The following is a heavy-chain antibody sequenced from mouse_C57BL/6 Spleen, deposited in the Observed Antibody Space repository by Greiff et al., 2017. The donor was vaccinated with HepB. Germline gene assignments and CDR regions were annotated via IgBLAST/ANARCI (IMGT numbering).Heavy chain of an antibody. Sequence: VQLKQSGAELVRPGTSEKVSCKASGYAFTNYLIEWVKQRPGQGLEWMGVINHGSGGTNYNEKLKGKATLTADKSASTGYMQLSRLTSEDSAVYFCARRNDYGRAWLAYWGQVTLVTVSA. CDR1: GYAFTNYL. CDR2: INHGSGGT. D-gene: IGHD1-1*01. CDR3: ARRNDYGRAWLAY. J-gene: IGHJ3*01. V-gene: IGHV1-54*01.